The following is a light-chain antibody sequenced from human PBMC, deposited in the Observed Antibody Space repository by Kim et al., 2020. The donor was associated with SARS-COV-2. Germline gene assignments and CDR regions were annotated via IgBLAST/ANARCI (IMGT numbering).Light chain of an antibody. V-gene: IGKV3-15*01. CDR3: HQYNSWPGT. CDR2: GAS. J-gene: IGKJ1*01. CDR1: QSVGSN. Sequence: KVMTQSPATLSVSPGERATLSCRASQSVGSNLAWYQQKPGQAPRLVIYGASTRATGIPATFSGSGSGTEFTLTISSLQSEDFALYYCHQYNSWPGTFGQGTKVDIK.